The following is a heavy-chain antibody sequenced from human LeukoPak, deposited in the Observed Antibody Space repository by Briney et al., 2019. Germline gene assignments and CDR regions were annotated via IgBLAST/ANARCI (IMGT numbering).Heavy chain of an antibody. D-gene: IGHD5-24*01. Sequence: SVKVSCKASGGTFISYAISWVRQAPGQGLEWMGGIIPIFGTANYAQKFQGRVTITTDESTSTAYMELSSLRSEDTAVYYCARVLGGYNYYFDYWGQGTLVTVSS. CDR3: ARVLGGYNYYFDY. CDR2: IIPIFGTA. J-gene: IGHJ4*02. CDR1: GGTFISYA. V-gene: IGHV1-69*05.